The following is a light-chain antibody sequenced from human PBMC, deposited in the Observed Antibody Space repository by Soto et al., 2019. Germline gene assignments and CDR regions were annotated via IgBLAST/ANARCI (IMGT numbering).Light chain of an antibody. CDR2: ENN. J-gene: IGLJ1*01. CDR1: SSNIGNNY. CDR3: GTWDSSLSAVYV. V-gene: IGLV1-51*02. Sequence: QSVLTQPPSLSAAPGQKVTISCSGSSSNIGNNYVSWYQQLPGTAPKLLIYENNKRPSGIPDRFSGSKSGTSATLGITGLQTGDEADYYCGTWDSSLSAVYVFGTGTKVTVL.